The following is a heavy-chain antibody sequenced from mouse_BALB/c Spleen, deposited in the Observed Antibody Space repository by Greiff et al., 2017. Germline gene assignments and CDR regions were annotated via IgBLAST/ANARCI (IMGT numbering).Heavy chain of an antibody. V-gene: IGHV1-54*01. CDR1: GYAFTNYL. Sequence: QVQLQQSGAELVRPGTSVKVSCKASGYAFTNYLIEWVKQRPGQGLEWIGVINPGSGGTNYNEKFKGKATLTADKSSSTAYMQLSSLASDDAAVYFCARGVWWLRAMDYWGQGTSVTVSS. CDR2: INPGSGGT. J-gene: IGHJ4*01. CDR3: ARGVWWLRAMDY. D-gene: IGHD2-13*01.